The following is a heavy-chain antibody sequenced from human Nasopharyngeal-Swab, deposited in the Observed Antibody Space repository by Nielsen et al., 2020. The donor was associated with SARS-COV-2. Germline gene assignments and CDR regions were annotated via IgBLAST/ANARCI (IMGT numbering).Heavy chain of an antibody. J-gene: IGHJ6*02. D-gene: IGHD2-15*01. Sequence: GGSLRLPCVDSGFRDYSMNWVRQAPGQGLEWVSSISSSSSDIYYADSVKGRFTISRDNAKNSLYLQMNNLRAEDTAVYYCARGYCSSGSCYAKHYGMDVWGQGTTVTVSS. V-gene: IGHV3-21*01. CDR3: ARGYCSSGSCYAKHYGMDV. CDR2: ISSSSSDI. CDR1: GFRDYS.